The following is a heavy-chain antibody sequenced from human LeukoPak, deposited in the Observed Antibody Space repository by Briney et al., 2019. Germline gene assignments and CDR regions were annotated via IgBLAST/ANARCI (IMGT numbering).Heavy chain of an antibody. Sequence: GGSLRLSCAASGFTFSSYGMHWVRQAPGKGLQWVAFIRYDGSSTYYADSVKGRFTISGDNAKNTLFLQMNSLTAEDTAVYYCARSGAGGAFDMWGRGTMVTVSS. CDR1: GFTFSSYG. J-gene: IGHJ3*02. CDR3: ARSGAGGAFDM. D-gene: IGHD3-10*01. CDR2: IRYDGSST. V-gene: IGHV3-30*02.